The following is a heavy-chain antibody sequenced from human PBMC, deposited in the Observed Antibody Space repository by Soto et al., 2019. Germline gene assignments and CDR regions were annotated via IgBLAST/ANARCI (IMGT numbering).Heavy chain of an antibody. CDR1: GGSIRNYY. CDR2: VFFTGST. J-gene: IGHJ4*02. Sequence: PSETLSLTCTVSGGSIRNYYLTWIRQSPGKGLEWIGHVFFTGSTKYSPSLESRVTISVDTSQNQFSLSLTSVTTADTAVYYCAREDGDFVYVHWGQGTLVTVS. CDR3: AREDGDFVYVH. V-gene: IGHV4-59*01. D-gene: IGHD4-17*01.